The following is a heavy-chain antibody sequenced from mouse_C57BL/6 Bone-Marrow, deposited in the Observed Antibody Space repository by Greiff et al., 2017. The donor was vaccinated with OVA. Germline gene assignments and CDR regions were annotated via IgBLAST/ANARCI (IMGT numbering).Heavy chain of an antibody. Sequence: EVQLVESGGGLVKPGGYLKLSCAASGFTFSDYGMHWVRQAPEKGLEWVAYISSGSSTIYYADTVKGRFTISRDNAKNTLFLQMTSLRSEDTAMYYCARDYYGSSYYAMDYWGQGTSVTVSS. CDR2: ISSGSSTI. CDR3: ARDYYGSSYYAMDY. CDR1: GFTFSDYG. D-gene: IGHD1-1*01. V-gene: IGHV5-17*01. J-gene: IGHJ4*01.